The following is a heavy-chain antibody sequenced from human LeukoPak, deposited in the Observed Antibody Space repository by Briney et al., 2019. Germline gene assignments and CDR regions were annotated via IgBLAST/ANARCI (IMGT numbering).Heavy chain of an antibody. Sequence: GGSLRLSCAASGFIFSSYWMSWVRQAPGKGLEWVANIKEDGSEKYYVDSVKGRFTISRDNAKNSLYLQMNSLRAEDTAVYYCGRDVYGGNDYWGQGTLVTVSS. CDR1: GFIFSSYW. J-gene: IGHJ4*02. D-gene: IGHD4-23*01. CDR3: GRDVYGGNDY. CDR2: IKEDGSEK. V-gene: IGHV3-7*03.